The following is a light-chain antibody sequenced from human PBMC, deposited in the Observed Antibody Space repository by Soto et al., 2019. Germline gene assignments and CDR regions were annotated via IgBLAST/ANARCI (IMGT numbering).Light chain of an antibody. J-gene: IGLJ2*01. Sequence: QSVLTQPPSASGTPGQRVTISCSGSYSNVGVHTVSWYQHLPGTAPKLLIYSNDERPSRVPDRFSGSKSGTSASLAISGLQSEDEADYYCQSADNSLSGSHVVFGGATKVTVL. CDR3: QSADNSLSGSHVV. V-gene: IGLV1-44*01. CDR2: SND. CDR1: YSNVGVHT.